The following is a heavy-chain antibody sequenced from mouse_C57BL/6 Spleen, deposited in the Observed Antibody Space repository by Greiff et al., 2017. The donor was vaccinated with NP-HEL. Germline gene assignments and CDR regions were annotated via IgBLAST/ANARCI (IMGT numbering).Heavy chain of an antibody. Sequence: QVQLQQSGAELARPGVSVKLSCKASGYTFTSYGISWVKQRTGQGLEWIGEIYPRSGNTYYNEKFKGKATLTADKSSSTAYMELRSLTSEDSAVYFCARRTGYAMDYWGQGTSVTVSS. V-gene: IGHV1-81*01. J-gene: IGHJ4*01. CDR2: IYPRSGNT. D-gene: IGHD4-1*01. CDR1: GYTFTSYG. CDR3: ARRTGYAMDY.